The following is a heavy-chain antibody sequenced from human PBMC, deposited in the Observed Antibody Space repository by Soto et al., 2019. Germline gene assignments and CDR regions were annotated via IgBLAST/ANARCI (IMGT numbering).Heavy chain of an antibody. J-gene: IGHJ6*02. D-gene: IGHD1-1*01. CDR3: ARDTRKEVWADGLNAMDV. CDR1: GYRYTSYG. CDR2: ISAYNGQT. V-gene: IGHV1-18*01. Sequence: QVQLLQSGPEVKKPGASVNVSCKASGYRYTSYGISWVRQAPGQGPEWMGWISAYNGQTKSAQKFGDGVTFTTDASTNTAVMQLRSLRSDDTAMYYCARDTRKEVWADGLNAMDVWGQGTTVTV.